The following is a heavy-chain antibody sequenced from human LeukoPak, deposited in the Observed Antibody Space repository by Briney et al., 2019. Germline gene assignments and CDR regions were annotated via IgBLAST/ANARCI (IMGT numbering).Heavy chain of an antibody. D-gene: IGHD3-10*01. Sequence: SETLSLTCTVSGGSISDYYWSWIRQPAGKGLEWIGRIYPSGSTNYSPSLKSRFTMSVDTSKNQFSLRLSSVTAADTAVYYCARDTGYFGSGGFDLWGRGTLVTVSS. CDR1: GGSISDYY. V-gene: IGHV4-4*07. J-gene: IGHJ4*02. CDR3: ARDTGYFGSGGFDL. CDR2: IYPSGST.